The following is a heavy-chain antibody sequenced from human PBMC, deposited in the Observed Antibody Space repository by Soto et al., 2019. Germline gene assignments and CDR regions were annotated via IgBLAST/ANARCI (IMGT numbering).Heavy chain of an antibody. CDR2: INPNSGGT. CDR3: ARGGYCSGGSCYSVGVYYYYYGMDV. Sequence: GASVKVSCKASGYTFTGYYMHWVRQAPGQGLEWMGWINPNSGGTNYAQKFQGWVTMTRDTSISTAYMELSRLRSDDTAVYYCARGGYCSGGSCYSVGVYYYYYGMDVWGQGTTVTVSS. CDR1: GYTFTGYY. V-gene: IGHV1-2*04. D-gene: IGHD2-15*01. J-gene: IGHJ6*02.